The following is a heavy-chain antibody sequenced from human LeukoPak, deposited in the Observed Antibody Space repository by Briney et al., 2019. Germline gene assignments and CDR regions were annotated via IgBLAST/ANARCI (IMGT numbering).Heavy chain of an antibody. V-gene: IGHV4-61*08. CDR1: GGSISSGDYY. D-gene: IGHD5-24*01. CDR3: ARAGDGYNHDAFDI. CDR2: IYYSGST. Sequence: SQTLSLTCTVSGGSISSGDYYWSWIRQPPGKGLEWIGYIYYSGSTNYNPSLKSRVTISVDTSKNQFSLKLSSVTAADTAVYYCARAGDGYNHDAFDIWGQGTMVTVSS. J-gene: IGHJ3*02.